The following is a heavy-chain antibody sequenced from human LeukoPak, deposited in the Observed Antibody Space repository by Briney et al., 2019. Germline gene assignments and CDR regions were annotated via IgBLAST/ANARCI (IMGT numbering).Heavy chain of an antibody. V-gene: IGHV3-7*01. D-gene: IGHD1-1*01. J-gene: IGHJ6*02. CDR2: INHEGGDI. Sequence: GGSLRLSCAAPGLPFSNSWMSWVRQAPGKGLEWVANINHEGGDIHYVDSVKGRFTISRDNAKDSLYLQMNSLRAEDTAVYYCATYINWVAGDVWGQGTTVTVSS. CDR3: ATYINWVAGDV. CDR1: GLPFSNSW.